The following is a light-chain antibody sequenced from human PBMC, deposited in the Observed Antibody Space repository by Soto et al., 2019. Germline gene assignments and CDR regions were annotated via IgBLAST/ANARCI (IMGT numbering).Light chain of an antibody. CDR3: QQYYSIPWT. V-gene: IGKV4-1*01. J-gene: IGKJ1*01. CDR1: QRLLYSSNNKNF. Sequence: DIVMTQSPDSLAVSLGERATINCKSSQRLLYSSNNKNFLAWYQQKPGQPPKLLIYWASTRESGVPDRFSGSGSGTDFTLTISSLQAEDVAVYYCQQYYSIPWTFGQGTKVDIK. CDR2: WAS.